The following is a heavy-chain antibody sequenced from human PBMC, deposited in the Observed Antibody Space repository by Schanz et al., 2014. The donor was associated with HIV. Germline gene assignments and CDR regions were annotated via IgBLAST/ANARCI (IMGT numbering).Heavy chain of an antibody. D-gene: IGHD3-10*01. Sequence: GQLVGAGGGVGQPGRALRLSCAASGFTFDSYGIHWVPPAPGKGRGWGAGISYAGTNKKFADSVRGRFTISRDNSKNTLYLQMNSLRAEDTAVYYCVRGLLFQGFFDSWGQGALVTVSS. V-gene: IGHV3-33*05. CDR3: VRGLLFQGFFDS. J-gene: IGHJ4*02. CDR1: GFTFDSYG. CDR2: ISYAGTNK.